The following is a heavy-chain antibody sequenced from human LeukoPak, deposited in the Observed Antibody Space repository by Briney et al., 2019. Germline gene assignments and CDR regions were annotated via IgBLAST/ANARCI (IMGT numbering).Heavy chain of an antibody. CDR1: GFTFSIYG. CDR3: AKGDSTGWQDAFDI. J-gene: IGHJ3*02. Sequence: LSGGSLRLSCAASGFTFSIYGMHWVRQAPGKGLEWVAVISYDGSNKYYADSVKGRFTISRDNSKNTLYLQMNSLRAEDTAVYYCAKGDSTGWQDAFDIWGQGTMVTVSS. CDR2: ISYDGSNK. V-gene: IGHV3-30*18. D-gene: IGHD6-19*01.